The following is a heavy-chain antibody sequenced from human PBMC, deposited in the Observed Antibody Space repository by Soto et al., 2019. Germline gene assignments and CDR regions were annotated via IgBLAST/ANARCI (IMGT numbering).Heavy chain of an antibody. V-gene: IGHV1-18*01. CDR1: GSTFPSST. Sequence: QVQLVQSGAEVKKPGASVKVSCKASGSTFPSSTVNWVRQAPGQGLEWMGWINAHNGNTKYAQKFQVRLTMTTDTSTGTGYMELRSLRSDDTAIYFCAIADYGDPDYWGQRTLVTVSS. D-gene: IGHD4-17*01. J-gene: IGHJ4*02. CDR3: AIADYGDPDY. CDR2: INAHNGNT.